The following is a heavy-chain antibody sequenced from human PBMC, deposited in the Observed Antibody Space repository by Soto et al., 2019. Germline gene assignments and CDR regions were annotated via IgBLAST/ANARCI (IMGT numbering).Heavy chain of an antibody. V-gene: IGHV4-34*01. Sequence: PSETLSLTCAVYCGSFSGYYWSWIRQPPGKGLEWIGEINHSGSTNYNPSLKSRVTVSVDTSKNQFSLKLSSVTAADTAVYYCERGLIRQAYYYYGMDVWGQGTTVTVSS. J-gene: IGHJ6*02. CDR3: ERGLIRQAYYYYGMDV. CDR2: INHSGST. CDR1: CGSFSGYY. D-gene: IGHD3-16*01.